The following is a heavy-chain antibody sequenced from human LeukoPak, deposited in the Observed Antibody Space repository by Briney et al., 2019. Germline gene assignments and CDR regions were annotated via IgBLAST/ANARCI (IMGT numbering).Heavy chain of an antibody. V-gene: IGHV3-30*02. Sequence: GGSLRLSCAASGFTFSSYGMHWVRQAPGKGLEWVAFIRYDGSNKYYADSVKGRFTISRDNAKNSVYLQMNSLRAEDTALYYCARIGYSSSSFDYWGQGTLVTVSS. D-gene: IGHD6-6*01. CDR2: IRYDGSNK. CDR3: ARIGYSSSSFDY. CDR1: GFTFSSYG. J-gene: IGHJ4*02.